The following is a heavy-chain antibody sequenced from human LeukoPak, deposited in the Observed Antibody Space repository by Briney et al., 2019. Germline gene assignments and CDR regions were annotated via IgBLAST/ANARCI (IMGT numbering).Heavy chain of an antibody. CDR3: TKAASGSSSVNWFDP. CDR1: GYSFINYY. J-gene: IGHJ5*02. CDR2: MNPGSDYT. Sequence: GASVKVSCKASGYSFINYYIHWVRQAPGQGLEWMGVMNPGSDYTTYARKFQGRVTMTNDTSTSTVYMELSSLKSEDTAVYYCTKAASGSSSVNWFDPWGQGTLVTVS. V-gene: IGHV1-46*01. D-gene: IGHD6-6*01.